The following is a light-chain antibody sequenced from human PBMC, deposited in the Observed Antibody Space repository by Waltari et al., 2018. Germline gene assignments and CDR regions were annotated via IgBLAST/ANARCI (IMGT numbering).Light chain of an antibody. V-gene: IGLV2-23*02. CDR3: CSYAGSSTSWV. J-gene: IGLJ3*02. Sequence: QSALTQPASVSGSPGQSITISCTGTSSDVGGYNYVSWYQQHPGKAPKLMIYDVSKRPSGVSNRCSGSKSGNTASLTISGLQAEDEADYYCCSYAGSSTSWVFGGGTKLTVL. CDR2: DVS. CDR1: SSDVGGYNY.